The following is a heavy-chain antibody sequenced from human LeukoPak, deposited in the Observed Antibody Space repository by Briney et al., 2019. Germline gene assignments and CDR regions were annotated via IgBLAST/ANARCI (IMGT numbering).Heavy chain of an antibody. Sequence: GGSLRLSCAASGFTFSSYGMHWVRQAPGKGLEWMAFIRYDGSNKYYGDSVKGRFTISRDNSKNTLYLQMNSLRAEDTAVYYCAKEGTGGYAYFDYWGQGTLVTVSS. CDR2: IRYDGSNK. CDR3: AKEGTGGYAYFDY. CDR1: GFTFSSYG. V-gene: IGHV3-30*02. J-gene: IGHJ4*02. D-gene: IGHD2-8*01.